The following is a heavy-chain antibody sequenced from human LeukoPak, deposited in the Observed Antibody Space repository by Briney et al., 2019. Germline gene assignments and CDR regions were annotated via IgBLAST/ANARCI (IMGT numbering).Heavy chain of an antibody. V-gene: IGHV3-23*01. J-gene: IGHJ4*02. Sequence: GGSLRLSCAASGFTFSSYAMSWVRQAPGKGLEWVSAISGSGGSTYYADSVKGRFTISRDNSKNTLYLQMNSLRAEDTAVYYCAKDSDFWSGYFIDYWGQGTLVTVSS. CDR3: AKDSDFWSGYFIDY. D-gene: IGHD3-3*01. CDR2: ISGSGGST. CDR1: GFTFSSYA.